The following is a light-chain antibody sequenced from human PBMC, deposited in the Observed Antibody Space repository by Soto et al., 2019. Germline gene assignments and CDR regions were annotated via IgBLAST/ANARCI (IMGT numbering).Light chain of an antibody. CDR3: SSYTSSSSV. Sequence: QSALTQPASVSGSPGQSITISCTGTSSDVGGYNYVSWYQQHPGKAPKLMIYDVSNQPSGVSNRFSGSKSGNTASLTISGLQAEDEADYYCSSYTSSSSVFGGGTKLT. CDR1: SSDVGGYNY. V-gene: IGLV2-14*01. J-gene: IGLJ2*01. CDR2: DVS.